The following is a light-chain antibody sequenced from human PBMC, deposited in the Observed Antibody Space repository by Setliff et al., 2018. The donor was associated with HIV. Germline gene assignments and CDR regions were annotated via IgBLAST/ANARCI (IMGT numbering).Light chain of an antibody. CDR2: EVT. CDR3: SSYTSSSTLG. V-gene: IGLV2-14*02. J-gene: IGLJ1*01. CDR1: SGDVGTYNL. Sequence: QSALTQPASVSGSPGQAITISCTGTSGDVGTYNLVSWYQQHPGKAPQLIIYEVTKRPSGVSARFSGSKSGNTASLIISGLQAEDEADYYCSSYTSSSTLGFGTGTKVTVL.